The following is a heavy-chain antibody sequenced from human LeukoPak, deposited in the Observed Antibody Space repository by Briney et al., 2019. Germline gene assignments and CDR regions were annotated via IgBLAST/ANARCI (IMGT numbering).Heavy chain of an antibody. CDR1: GFIVSSNY. D-gene: IGHD3-10*01. Sequence: GGSLRLSCAASGFIVSSNYMSWVRQAPGKGLEWVSAISGSGGSTYYADSVKGRLTISRDNSKNTLYLQMNSLRAEDTAVYYCAKDLYGSGTWGQGTLVTVSS. CDR2: ISGSGGST. V-gene: IGHV3-23*01. J-gene: IGHJ4*02. CDR3: AKDLYGSGT.